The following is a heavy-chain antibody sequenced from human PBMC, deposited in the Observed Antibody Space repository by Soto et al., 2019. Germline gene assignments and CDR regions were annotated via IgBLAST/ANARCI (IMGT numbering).Heavy chain of an antibody. D-gene: IGHD5-18*01. CDR2: IKEDGSDK. Sequence: GGSLRLSCAASGFTFSDYYMSWIRQAPGKGLEWVANIKEDGSDKYYVDSVKGRFIISRDNAKNSLYLQMDSLRAEDTAVYYCARDNSLVYWGQGTLVTVSS. V-gene: IGHV3-7*03. CDR1: GFTFSDYY. J-gene: IGHJ4*02. CDR3: ARDNSLVY.